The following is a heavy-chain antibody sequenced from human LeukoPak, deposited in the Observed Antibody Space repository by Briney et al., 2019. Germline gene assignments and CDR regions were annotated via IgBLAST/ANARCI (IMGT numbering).Heavy chain of an antibody. V-gene: IGHV3-21*01. D-gene: IGHD3-10*01. J-gene: IGHJ2*01. Sequence: GGSLRLSCAASGFTFSSYSMNWVRQAPGKGLEWVSSISSSSSYIYYADSVKGRFTISRDNAKNSLYLQMNSLRAEDTAVYYCARYRPHMVRGVNWYFDLWGRGTLVTVSS. CDR2: ISSSSSYI. CDR1: GFTFSSYS. CDR3: ARYRPHMVRGVNWYFDL.